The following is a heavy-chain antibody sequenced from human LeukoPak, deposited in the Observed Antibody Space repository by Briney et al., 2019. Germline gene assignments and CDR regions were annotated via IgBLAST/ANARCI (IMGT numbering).Heavy chain of an antibody. Sequence: VASVKVSCKASGYTFTSYGISWVRQAPGQGLEWMGWISAYNGNTNYAQKLQGRVTMTTDTSTSTAYMELRSLRSDDTAVYYCATSTPNLITMIVVSLDYWGQGTLVTVSS. D-gene: IGHD3-22*01. CDR3: ATSTPNLITMIVVSLDY. CDR2: ISAYNGNT. CDR1: GYTFTSYG. V-gene: IGHV1-18*01. J-gene: IGHJ4*02.